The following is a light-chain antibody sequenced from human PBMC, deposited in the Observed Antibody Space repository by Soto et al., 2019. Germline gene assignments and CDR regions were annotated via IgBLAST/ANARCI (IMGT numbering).Light chain of an antibody. Sequence: ELVLTQSPATLSLSPGERATLSCRASHTVSIYVAWYQQKPGQSPRLVIHDASNSANGIPARFSGSGSGTDFTLTSSSLEPADFAVYYCQQRSNWPHYTFGQGPKLEIK. J-gene: IGKJ2*01. CDR2: DAS. CDR3: QQRSNWPHYT. V-gene: IGKV3-11*01. CDR1: HTVSIY.